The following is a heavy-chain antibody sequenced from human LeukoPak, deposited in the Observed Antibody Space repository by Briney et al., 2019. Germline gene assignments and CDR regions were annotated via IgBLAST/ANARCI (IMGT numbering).Heavy chain of an antibody. Sequence: ASVKVSCKASGYTCTSYYMHWVRQAPGQGLEWMGIINPSGGSTSYAQKFQGRVTMTRDTSTSTVYMELSSLRSEDTAVYYCARAPYGSGSYYTTTFDPWGQGTLVTVSS. J-gene: IGHJ5*02. D-gene: IGHD3-10*01. CDR2: INPSGGST. CDR3: ARAPYGSGSYYTTTFDP. V-gene: IGHV1-46*01. CDR1: GYTCTSYY.